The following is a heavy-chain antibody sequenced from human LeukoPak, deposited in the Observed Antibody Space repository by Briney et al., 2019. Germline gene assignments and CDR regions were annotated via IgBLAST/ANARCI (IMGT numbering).Heavy chain of an antibody. D-gene: IGHD2-2*02. J-gene: IGHJ6*02. Sequence: ASVKVSCKASGYTFTSYDINWVRQATGQGLEWMGWMNPNSGNTGYAQKFQGRVTITRNTSISTAYMELSSLRSEDTAVYYCARDLTEPKVYCSSTSCYKGSYYYYYGMDVWGQGTTVTVSS. CDR2: MNPNSGNT. CDR3: ARDLTEPKVYCSSTSCYKGSYYYYYGMDV. V-gene: IGHV1-8*03. CDR1: GYTFTSYD.